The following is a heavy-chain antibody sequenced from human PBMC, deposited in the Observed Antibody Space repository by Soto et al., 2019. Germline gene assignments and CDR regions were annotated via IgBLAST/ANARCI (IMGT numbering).Heavy chain of an antibody. CDR2: INHSGST. CDR1: GGSFSGYY. J-gene: IGHJ3*02. D-gene: IGHD2-15*01. Sequence: SETLSLTCAVYGGSFSGYYWSWIRQPPGKGLEWIGEINHSGSTNYNPSLKSRATISVDTSKNQFSLKLSSVTAADTAVYYCAREWGGDCSGGSCRAPDDAFDIWGQGTMVTVSS. CDR3: AREWGGDCSGGSCRAPDDAFDI. V-gene: IGHV4-34*01.